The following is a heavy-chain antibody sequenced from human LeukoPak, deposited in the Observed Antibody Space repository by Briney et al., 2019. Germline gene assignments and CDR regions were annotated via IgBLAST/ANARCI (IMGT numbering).Heavy chain of an antibody. CDR3: ARDRLRYCSSTSCARFDP. Sequence: APVKVSCKASGYTFTGYYMHWVRHAPGQGLEWMGWINPNSGGTNYAQKFQGRVTMTRDTSISTAYMELSRLRSDDTAVYYCARDRLRYCSSTSCARFDPWGQGILVTVSS. D-gene: IGHD2-2*01. CDR2: INPNSGGT. CDR1: GYTFTGYY. V-gene: IGHV1-2*02. J-gene: IGHJ5*02.